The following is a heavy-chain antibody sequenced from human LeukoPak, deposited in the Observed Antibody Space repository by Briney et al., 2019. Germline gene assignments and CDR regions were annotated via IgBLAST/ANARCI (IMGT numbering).Heavy chain of an antibody. D-gene: IGHD3-22*01. V-gene: IGHV3-64D*09. J-gene: IGHJ6*02. Sequence: GGSLRLSCSASGFTFSNYAMHWVRQAPGKGLEYVSAISSSGGSTYYADSVKGRFTISRDNSKNTLYLQMSSLRAEDTAVYYCARALSIVEDYYYYGMDVWGQGTTVTVSS. CDR1: GFTFSNYA. CDR2: ISSSGGST. CDR3: ARALSIVEDYYYYGMDV.